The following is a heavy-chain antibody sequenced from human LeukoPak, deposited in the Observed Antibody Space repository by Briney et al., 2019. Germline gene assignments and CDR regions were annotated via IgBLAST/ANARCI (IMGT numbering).Heavy chain of an antibody. CDR2: INHSGSA. J-gene: IGHJ4*02. D-gene: IGHD6-6*01. CDR3: ARLQYSSSSANFDY. V-gene: IGHV4-34*01. CDR1: DGSFSGYY. Sequence: SETLSLTCAVYDGSFSGYYCSWIRQPPGKGLEWIGEINHSGSANYNPSLKSRVTISVDTSKNQFSLKLSSVTAADTAVYYCARLQYSSSSANFDYWGQGTLVTVSS.